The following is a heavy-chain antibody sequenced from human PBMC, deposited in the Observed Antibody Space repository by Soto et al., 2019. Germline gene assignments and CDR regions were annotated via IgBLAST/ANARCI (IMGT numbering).Heavy chain of an antibody. CDR3: AKATRVVVAALDY. CDR2: ISGSGSST. J-gene: IGHJ4*02. CDR1: GFTFSSYA. V-gene: IGHV3-23*01. Sequence: GGSLRLSCAASGFTFSSYAMSWVRQAPGKGLEWVSSISGSGSSTYYADSVKGRFTTSRDNSKNTLYLQMNSLRAEDTAVYYCAKATRVVVAALDYWGQGTLVTVSS. D-gene: IGHD2-15*01.